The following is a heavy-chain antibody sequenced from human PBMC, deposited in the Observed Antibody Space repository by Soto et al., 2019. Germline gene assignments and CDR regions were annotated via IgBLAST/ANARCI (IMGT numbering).Heavy chain of an antibody. Sequence: GGSLRLSCAASGFTFSSYAMSWVRQAPGKGLEWVSAISGSGGSTYYADSVKGRFTISRDNSKNTLYLQMNSLRAEDTAVYYCAKGIVVVVAVDYFDYWGQGTLVTVSS. CDR2: ISGSGGST. CDR1: GFTFSSYA. V-gene: IGHV3-23*01. J-gene: IGHJ4*02. CDR3: AKGIVVVVAVDYFDY. D-gene: IGHD2-15*01.